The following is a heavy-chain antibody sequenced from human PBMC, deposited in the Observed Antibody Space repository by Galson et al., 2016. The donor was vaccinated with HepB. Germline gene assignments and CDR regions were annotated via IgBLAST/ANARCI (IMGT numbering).Heavy chain of an antibody. CDR2: INQDGSKK. CDR3: AREATGGFDP. CDR1: GFTFSSYW. Sequence: SLRLSCAGSGFTFSSYWMSWVRQTPGKEMEWVANINQDGSKKEYVDSVKGRFIISRDNAKSSMYLQMNSLTVEDTAVYYCAREATGGFDPWGQGTLVSVSS. D-gene: IGHD7-27*01. V-gene: IGHV3-7*01. J-gene: IGHJ5*02.